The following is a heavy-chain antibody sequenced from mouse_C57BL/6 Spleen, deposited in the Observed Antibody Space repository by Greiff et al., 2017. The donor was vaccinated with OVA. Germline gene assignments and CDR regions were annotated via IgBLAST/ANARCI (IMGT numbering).Heavy chain of an antibody. Sequence: VQLQQSGAELVKPGASVKISCKASGYAFSSYWMNWVKQRPGKGLEWIGQIYPGDGDTNYNGKFKGKATLTADKSSSTAYMQLSSLTSEDSAAYFCARGGSLYAMDYWGQGTSVTVSS. CDR3: ARGGSLYAMDY. CDR1: GYAFSSYW. CDR2: IYPGDGDT. D-gene: IGHD1-1*02. V-gene: IGHV1-80*01. J-gene: IGHJ4*01.